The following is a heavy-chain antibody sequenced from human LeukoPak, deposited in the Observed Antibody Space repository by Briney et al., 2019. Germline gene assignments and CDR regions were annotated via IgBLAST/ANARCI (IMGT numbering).Heavy chain of an antibody. J-gene: IGHJ4*02. Sequence: SETLSLTCAVYGGSFSGYYWSWIRQPPGKGLEWIGEINHSGSTNYNPSLKSRVTISVDTSKNKFPLKQSSVTAADTAVYYCARKTRRAYDLDYWGQGTRVTVSS. D-gene: IGHD1-1*01. V-gene: IGHV4-34*01. CDR3: ARKTRRAYDLDY. CDR1: GGSFSGYY. CDR2: INHSGST.